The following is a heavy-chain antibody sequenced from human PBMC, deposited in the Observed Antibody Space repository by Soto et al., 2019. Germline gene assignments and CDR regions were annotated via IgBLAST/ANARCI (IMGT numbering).Heavy chain of an antibody. CDR1: GGSTSSSDW. CDR3: AGRPEIHPR. D-gene: IGHD5-18*01. CDR2: IHRAGVT. J-gene: IGHJ4*02. V-gene: IGHV4-4*02. Sequence: QVHLQESGPGLVKPSETLSLTCAISGGSTSSSDWWTWVRQPPGEGLGGIGEIHRAGVTNYNSSRKRRLTISLDHSRNQFSLSLTSVTAADAAVYFCAGRPEIHPRWGQGILVPVSS.